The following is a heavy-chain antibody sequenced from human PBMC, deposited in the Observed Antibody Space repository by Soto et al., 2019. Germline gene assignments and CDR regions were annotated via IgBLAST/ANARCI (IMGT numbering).Heavy chain of an antibody. J-gene: IGHJ6*02. D-gene: IGHD3-9*01. CDR1: GYTFTSYD. CDR3: ARGHYDILTGYGSYGMDV. CDR2: MNPNSGNT. V-gene: IGHV1-8*01. Sequence: GASVKVSCKASGYTFTSYDINWVRQATGQGLEWMGWMNPNSGNTGYAQKFQGRVTMTRNTSISTAYMELSSLRSEDTAVYYCARGHYDILTGYGSYGMDVWGQGTTVTVSS.